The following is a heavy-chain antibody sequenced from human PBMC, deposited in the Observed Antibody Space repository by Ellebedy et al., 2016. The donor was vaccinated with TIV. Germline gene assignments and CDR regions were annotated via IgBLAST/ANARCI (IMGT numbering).Heavy chain of an antibody. CDR3: ARAGCGFLEWLSQDYFDY. J-gene: IGHJ4*02. CDR2: ITRNSDPL. D-gene: IGHD3-3*01. CDR1: DFTISTYS. Sequence: PGGSLRLSCAASDFTISTYSLHWVRQAPGKGLEWVSYITRNSDPLYYADSVKGRFTISRDNAKNSLYLQMNSLRAEDTAVYDCARAGCGFLEWLSQDYFDYWGQGTLVTVSS. V-gene: IGHV3-48*01.